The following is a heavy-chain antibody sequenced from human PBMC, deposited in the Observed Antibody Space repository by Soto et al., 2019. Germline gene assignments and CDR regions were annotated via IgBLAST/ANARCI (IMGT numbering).Heavy chain of an antibody. Sequence: GGSLRLSCTASGFTFGDYAMSWVRQAPGKGLEWVGFIRSKAYGGTTEYAASVKGRFTISRDDSKSIAYLQMNSLKTEDAAVYYCGLDGYYDILTGYYPWHSYYGTDVWGQGTTVTVSS. CDR2: IRSKAYGGTT. V-gene: IGHV3-49*04. J-gene: IGHJ6*02. CDR3: GLDGYYDILTGYYPWHSYYGTDV. CDR1: GFTFGDYA. D-gene: IGHD3-9*01.